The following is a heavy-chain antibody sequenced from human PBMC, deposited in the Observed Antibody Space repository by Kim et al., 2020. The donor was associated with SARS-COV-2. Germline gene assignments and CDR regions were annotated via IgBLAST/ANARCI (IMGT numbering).Heavy chain of an antibody. D-gene: IGHD6-19*01. J-gene: IGHJ2*01. CDR3: ARLYSSGWLNWYFDL. V-gene: IGHV4-59*08. CDR2: IYYSGST. CDR1: GGSISSYY. Sequence: SETLSLTCTVSGGSISSYYWSWIRQPPGKGLEWIGYIYYSGSTNYNPSLKSRVTISVDTSKNQFSLKLSSVTAADTAVYYCARLYSSGWLNWYFDLWGRGTLVTVSS.